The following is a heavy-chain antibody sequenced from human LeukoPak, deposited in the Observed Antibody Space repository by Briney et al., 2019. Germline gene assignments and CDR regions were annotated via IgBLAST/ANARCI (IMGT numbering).Heavy chain of an antibody. Sequence: SVKVSCKASGGTFSSYAISWVRRAPGQGLEWMGGIIPIFGTANYAQKFQGRVTITADESTSTAYMELSSLRSEDTAVYYCARAFPGYYDSSGYYRGLNWFDPWGQGTLVTVSS. CDR3: ARAFPGYYDSSGYYRGLNWFDP. V-gene: IGHV1-69*01. J-gene: IGHJ5*02. CDR2: IIPIFGTA. CDR1: GGTFSSYA. D-gene: IGHD3-22*01.